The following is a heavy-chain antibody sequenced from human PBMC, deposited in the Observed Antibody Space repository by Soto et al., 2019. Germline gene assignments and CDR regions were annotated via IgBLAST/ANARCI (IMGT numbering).Heavy chain of an antibody. Sequence: PSETLSLTCTVSGGSIISYYCILIRQPPVKGLEWIGYIYYSGSTNYNPSLKSRVTISVDTSKNQFSLKLSSVTAADTAAYYCARAPITIFGVVSWFDPWGQGTLVTVSS. CDR1: GGSIISYY. J-gene: IGHJ5*02. D-gene: IGHD3-3*01. V-gene: IGHV4-59*01. CDR3: ARAPITIFGVVSWFDP. CDR2: IYYSGST.